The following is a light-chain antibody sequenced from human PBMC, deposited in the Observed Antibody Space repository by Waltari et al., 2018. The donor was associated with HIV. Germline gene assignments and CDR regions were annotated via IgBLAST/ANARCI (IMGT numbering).Light chain of an antibody. CDR3: QQYYSLPYT. V-gene: IGKV4-1*01. CDR2: WAS. J-gene: IGKJ2*01. Sequence: DIVMTQSPDSLAVSLGERATINCKSSQTVLYSSNNKNYLTWYQQRPGQPPKVVIYWASTRESGVPYRFSGSGSGTDFTLTISSLQAEDVAVYYCQQYYSLPYTFGRGTKLEIK. CDR1: QTVLYSSNNKNY.